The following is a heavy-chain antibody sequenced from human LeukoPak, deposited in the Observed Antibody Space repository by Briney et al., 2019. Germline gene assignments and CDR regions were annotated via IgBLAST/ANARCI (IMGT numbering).Heavy chain of an antibody. V-gene: IGHV3-23*01. CDR1: GFTFSSYA. CDR2: ISGSGGST. J-gene: IGHJ4*02. CDR3: VKEVVATLFHY. Sequence: PGGSLVLSCAASGFTFSSYAMGWVRPAPGKGLEGVSAISGSGGSTYYADSVKGRFTISRDNSNNTLYLQMHSLRAEDTAVYYCVKEVVATLFHYWRQGTLLTVSS. D-gene: IGHD1-26*01.